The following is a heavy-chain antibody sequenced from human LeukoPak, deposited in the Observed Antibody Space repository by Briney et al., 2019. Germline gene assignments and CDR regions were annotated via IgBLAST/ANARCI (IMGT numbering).Heavy chain of an antibody. CDR2: IYYSGST. CDR3: AREGYSSNWYDY. J-gene: IGHJ5*01. CDR1: GGSISSYF. Sequence: SETLSLTCTVSGGSISSYFWSWIRQPPGKGLEWIGYIYYSGSTNYNPSLKSRVTISIDKSMTQFSLRLSSVTAADTAVYYCAREGYSSNWYDYWGQGTLVTVSS. V-gene: IGHV4-59*12. D-gene: IGHD6-13*01.